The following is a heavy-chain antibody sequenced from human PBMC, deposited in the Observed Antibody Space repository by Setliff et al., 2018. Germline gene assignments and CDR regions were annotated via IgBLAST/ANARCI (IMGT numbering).Heavy chain of an antibody. D-gene: IGHD3-22*01. J-gene: IGHJ3*02. V-gene: IGHV4-39*07. CDR2: IYYSGST. CDR3: ARGKIRITMIVVPTGGAFDI. Sequence: SETLSLTCTVSGGSISSSSYYWGWLRQPPGKGLEWIGSIYYSGSTYYNPSLKRRVTISVDTSKNQFSLKLSSVTAADTAVYYCARGKIRITMIVVPTGGAFDIWGQGTTVTVSS. CDR1: GGSISSSSYY.